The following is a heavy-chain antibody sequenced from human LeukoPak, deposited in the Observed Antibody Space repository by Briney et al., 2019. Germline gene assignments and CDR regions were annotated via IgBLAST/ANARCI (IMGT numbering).Heavy chain of an antibody. V-gene: IGHV3-49*03. CDR1: GFTFGDYA. CDR3: TREVYSSGWYYFDY. D-gene: IGHD6-19*01. CDR2: IRSNAYGGTT. Sequence: SLRLSCTASGFTFGDYAMSWFRQAPGKGLEGVGFIRSNAYGGTTEYAASVKGRFTISRDDSKSIAYLQMNSLKTEDTAVYYCTREVYSSGWYYFDYWGQGTLVTVSS. J-gene: IGHJ4*02.